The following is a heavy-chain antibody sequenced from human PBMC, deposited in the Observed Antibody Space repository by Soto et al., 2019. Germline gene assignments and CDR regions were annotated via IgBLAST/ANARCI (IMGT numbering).Heavy chain of an antibody. J-gene: IGHJ4*02. CDR3: AKGGVRAIVTTSREHFDY. CDR2: VIPIFDTS. Sequence: QVQLVQSGAEVKKPGSSVKVSCKASGDTFRNYAINWVRQAHGQGLEWMGAVIPIFDTSIPAQNFQGRVTITADESTYTSYMALSSLRSEDTAVYYCAKGGVRAIVTTSREHFDYWGQGTLVTVSS. CDR1: GDTFRNYA. D-gene: IGHD1-26*01. V-gene: IGHV1-69*01.